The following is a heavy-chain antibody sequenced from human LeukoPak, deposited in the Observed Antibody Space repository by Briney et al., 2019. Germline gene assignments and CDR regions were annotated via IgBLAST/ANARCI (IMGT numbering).Heavy chain of an antibody. Sequence: KPGGSLRLSCAASGFTFSDYYMSWIRQAPGKGLEWVSYISSSGSTIYYADSVKGRFTISRDNAKNSLYLQMNSLRAEDTAVYYCARGTLPDYYDSSGFDYWGQGTLVTVSS. D-gene: IGHD3-22*01. CDR3: ARGTLPDYYDSSGFDY. CDR2: ISSSGSTI. CDR1: GFTFSDYY. J-gene: IGHJ4*02. V-gene: IGHV3-11*01.